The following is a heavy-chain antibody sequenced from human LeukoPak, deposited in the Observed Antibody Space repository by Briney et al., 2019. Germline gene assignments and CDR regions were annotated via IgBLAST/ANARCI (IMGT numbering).Heavy chain of an antibody. J-gene: IGHJ4*02. CDR1: GGSISSGDYY. Sequence: SQTLSLTCTVSGGSISSGDYYWSWIRQPPGKGLEWFGTIYYSGSTYYNPSLKSRVTISVDTSKNQFSLKVSSVTAADTAVYYCARGYYDSSGYYWYFDYWGQGTLVTVSS. CDR3: ARGYYDSSGYYWYFDY. CDR2: IYYSGST. D-gene: IGHD3-22*01. V-gene: IGHV4-30-4*08.